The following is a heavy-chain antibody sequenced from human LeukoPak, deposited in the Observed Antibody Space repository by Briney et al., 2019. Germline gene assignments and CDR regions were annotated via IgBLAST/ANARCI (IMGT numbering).Heavy chain of an antibody. CDR2: VHNSGST. CDR3: ARESIEDGSGY. Sequence: TSETLSLTCIVSGGSITTSDNYWGWIRQPPGKGLEWIGAVHNSGSTYYNPSLKSRVTMSIDRSTNRFSLKLSSVTAADTAVYYCARESIEDGSGYWGQGTLVTVSS. CDR1: GGSITTSDNY. D-gene: IGHD3-10*01. J-gene: IGHJ4*02. V-gene: IGHV4-39*07.